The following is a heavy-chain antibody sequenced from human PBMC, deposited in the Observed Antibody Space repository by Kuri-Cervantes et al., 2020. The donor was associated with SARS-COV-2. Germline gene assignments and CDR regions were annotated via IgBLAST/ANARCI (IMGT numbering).Heavy chain of an antibody. CDR3: ARVAGEGPMYYYYMDV. Sequence: GESLKISCAASGFSLSRYTMNWVRQAPGKALEWVSSISGSGSYIYYADSVKGRFTISKESGENSLYLHMNSLRGDDTAVYYCARVAGEGPMYYYYMDVWGKGTTVTVSS. V-gene: IGHV3-21*01. CDR2: ISGSGSYI. CDR1: GFSLSRYT. J-gene: IGHJ6*03. D-gene: IGHD3-10*02.